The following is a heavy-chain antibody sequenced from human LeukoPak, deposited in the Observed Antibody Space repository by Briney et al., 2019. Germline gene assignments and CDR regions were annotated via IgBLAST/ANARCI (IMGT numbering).Heavy chain of an antibody. CDR1: GFTFSDYY. J-gene: IGHJ4*02. Sequence: GGSLRLSCAASGFTFSDYYMSWIRQAPGKGLEWVSYISSSGSTIYYADSVKGRFTISRDNAKNSLYLQMNSLRAEDTAVYYCARGALDDSSAYYYRAFDSWGQGTLVTVSS. D-gene: IGHD3-22*01. CDR3: ARGALDDSSAYYYRAFDS. V-gene: IGHV3-11*04. CDR2: ISSSGSTI.